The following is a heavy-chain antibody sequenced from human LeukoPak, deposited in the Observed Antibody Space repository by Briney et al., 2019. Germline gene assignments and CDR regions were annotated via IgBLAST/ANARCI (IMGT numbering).Heavy chain of an antibody. CDR1: GGSISSYY. CDR2: IYYSGSI. D-gene: IGHD3-22*01. V-gene: IGHV4-59*08. J-gene: IGHJ4*02. Sequence: PSETLSLTCTVSGGSISSYYWNWIRQPPGKGLEWIGYIYYSGSIKYNPSLKSRVTISLDTSKNRFSLKLSSVTAADTAVYYCATPYYYAGSGLTGFEYWGQGTLVTVSS. CDR3: ATPYYYAGSGLTGFEY.